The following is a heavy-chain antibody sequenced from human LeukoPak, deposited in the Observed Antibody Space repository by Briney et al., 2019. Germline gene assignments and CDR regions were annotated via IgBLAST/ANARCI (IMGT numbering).Heavy chain of an antibody. D-gene: IGHD2-21*01. CDR1: GGSISTYY. Sequence: SETLSLTCTLSGGSISTYYWSWIRQPPGKGLEWIGYIYHSGSTNYNPSLKSRVTISVDTSKNQFSLKLSSVTAADTAVYYCARHSETCNGAHCFLDYFDSWGQGTLVTVSS. V-gene: IGHV4-59*08. J-gene: IGHJ4*02. CDR3: ARHSETCNGAHCFLDYFDS. CDR2: IYHSGST.